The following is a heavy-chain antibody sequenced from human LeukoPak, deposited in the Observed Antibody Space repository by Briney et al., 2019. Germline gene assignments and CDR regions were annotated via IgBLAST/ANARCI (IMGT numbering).Heavy chain of an antibody. V-gene: IGHV1-18*01. J-gene: IGHJ6*02. CDR2: ISIYSGNT. CDR1: GYTFTSYD. CDR3: ARPVGATPEYYYYGMDV. Sequence: ASVKVSCKASGYTFTSYDFNWVRQAPGQGLEWMGWISIYSGNTNYAQKFQDRISMATDTSTSTAYMELRSLKSDDTAVYYCARPVGATPEYYYYGMDVWGQGTTVTVSS. D-gene: IGHD1-26*01.